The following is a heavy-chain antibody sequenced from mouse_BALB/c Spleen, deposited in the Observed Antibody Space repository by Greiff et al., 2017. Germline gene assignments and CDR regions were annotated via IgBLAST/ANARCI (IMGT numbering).Heavy chain of an antibody. CDR1: GFTFSDYG. V-gene: IGHV5-15*02. D-gene: IGHD2-10*02. Sequence: EVQLVESGGGLVQPGGSRKLSCAASGFTFSDYGMAWVRQAPGKGPEWVAFISTLAYSIYYAATVTGRFTISRENAKNTLYLEMSSLRSEDTAMYSCARVEYGNSGFAYWGQGTLVTVSA. J-gene: IGHJ3*01. CDR3: ARVEYGNSGFAY. CDR2: ISTLAYSI.